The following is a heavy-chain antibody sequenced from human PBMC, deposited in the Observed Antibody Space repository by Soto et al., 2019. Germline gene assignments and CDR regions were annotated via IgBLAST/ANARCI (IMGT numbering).Heavy chain of an antibody. CDR1: GGSISSSSYY. D-gene: IGHD3-22*01. V-gene: IGHV4-39*01. Sequence: NPSETLSLTCTVSGGSISSSSYYWGWIRQPPGKGLEWIGSIYYSGSTYYNPSLKSRVTISVDTSKNQFSLKLSSVTAADTAVYYCARHYYYDSSGSWFDPWGQGTLGT. J-gene: IGHJ5*02. CDR2: IYYSGST. CDR3: ARHYYYDSSGSWFDP.